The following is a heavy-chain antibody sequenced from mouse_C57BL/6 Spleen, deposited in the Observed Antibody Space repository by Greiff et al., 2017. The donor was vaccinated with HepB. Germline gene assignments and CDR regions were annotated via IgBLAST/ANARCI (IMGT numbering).Heavy chain of an antibody. CDR3: ARPNYYGSSYPWLAY. CDR1: GYTFTSYW. Sequence: QVQLQQPGAELVMPGASVKLSCKASGYTFTSYWMHWVKQRPGQGLEWIGEIDPSDSYTNYNQKFKGKSTLTVDKSSSTAYMQLSSLTSEDSAVYYCARPNYYGSSYPWLAYWGQGTLVTVSA. CDR2: IDPSDSYT. V-gene: IGHV1-69*01. D-gene: IGHD1-1*01. J-gene: IGHJ3*01.